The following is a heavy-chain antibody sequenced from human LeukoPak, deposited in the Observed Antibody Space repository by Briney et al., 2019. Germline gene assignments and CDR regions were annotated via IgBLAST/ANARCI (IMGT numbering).Heavy chain of an antibody. J-gene: IGHJ4*02. V-gene: IGHV4-34*01. Sequence: PSETLSLTCAVYGGSFSGYYWSWIRQPPGKGLEWIGEINHSGSTNYNPSLKSRVTISVDTSKNQFSLKLSSVTAADTAVYYCARGLSGSWRIRFLHWGQGTLVTVSS. CDR3: ARGLSGSWRIRFLH. CDR2: INHSGST. CDR1: GGSFSGYY. D-gene: IGHD6-13*01.